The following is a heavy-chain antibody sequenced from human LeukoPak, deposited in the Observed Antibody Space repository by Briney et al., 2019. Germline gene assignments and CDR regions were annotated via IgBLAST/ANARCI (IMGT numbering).Heavy chain of an antibody. V-gene: IGHV3-48*01. CDR1: GFTFSSYS. J-gene: IGHJ4*02. CDR2: ISSTSSTV. CDR3: ARDLIAVAASFDY. Sequence: GGSLRLSCAVSGFTFSSYSMTWVRQAPGKGLEWVSYISSTSSTVYYADSVKGRFTISRDNVKNSLYLQMNSLRAEDTAVYYCARDLIAVAASFDYWGQGTLVTVSS. D-gene: IGHD6-19*01.